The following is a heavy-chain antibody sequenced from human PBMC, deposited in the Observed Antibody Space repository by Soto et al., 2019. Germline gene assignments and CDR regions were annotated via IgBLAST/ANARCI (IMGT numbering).Heavy chain of an antibody. J-gene: IGHJ4*02. CDR3: AKDRVESGLGEVDY. D-gene: IGHD3-16*01. Sequence: GGSLRLSCAASGFTFSSHGMHWVRQAPGKGLEWVGVISYDGSNKYYADSVKGRFTISRDNSKNTLYLQMNSLRAEDTALYYCAKDRVESGLGEVDYWGQGTLVTVSS. CDR2: ISYDGSNK. V-gene: IGHV3-30*18. CDR1: GFTFSSHG.